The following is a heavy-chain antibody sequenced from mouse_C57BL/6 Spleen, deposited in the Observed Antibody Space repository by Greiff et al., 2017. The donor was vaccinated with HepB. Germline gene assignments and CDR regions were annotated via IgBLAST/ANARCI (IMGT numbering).Heavy chain of an antibody. J-gene: IGHJ1*03. Sequence: VQLQQPGAELVMPGASVKLSCKASGYTFTSYWMHWVKQRPGQGLEWIGEIDPSDSYTNYNQKFKGKSTLTVDKSSSTAYMQLSSLTSEDSAVYYWARGRLTYWYFDVWGTGTTVTVSS. CDR1: GYTFTSYW. CDR3: ARGRLTYWYFDV. CDR2: IDPSDSYT. D-gene: IGHD3-2*02. V-gene: IGHV1-69*01.